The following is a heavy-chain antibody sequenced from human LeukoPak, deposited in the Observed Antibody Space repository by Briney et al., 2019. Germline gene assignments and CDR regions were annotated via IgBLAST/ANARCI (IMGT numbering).Heavy chain of an antibody. V-gene: IGHV3-7*01. CDR2: IKEAGSEK. J-gene: IGHJ4*02. D-gene: IGHD5-18*01. CDR1: GFTFSNYW. Sequence: GGSLRLSCAASGFTFSNYWMSWVRQAPGKGLEFMANIKEAGSEKYYVDSVKGRFTISRDNSKNTLYLQVNSLRAEDTAVYFCARGNVRGYSYGFDYWGQGTLVTVSS. CDR3: ARGNVRGYSYGFDY.